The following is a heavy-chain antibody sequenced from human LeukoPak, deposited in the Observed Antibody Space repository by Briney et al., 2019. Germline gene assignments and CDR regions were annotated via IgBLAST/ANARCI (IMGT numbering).Heavy chain of an antibody. CDR3: AKVREVYCSSTSCYGIDDC. V-gene: IGHV3-30*02. CDR1: GFTFNSYG. Sequence: GGSLRLSCAASGFTFNSYGMHWVRQAPGKGLEWVAFIRYDGSNKYYADSVKGRFTISRDNSKNTLYLQMNSLRAEDTAVYYCAKVREVYCSSTSCYGIDDCWGQGTLVTVSS. D-gene: IGHD2-2*01. CDR2: IRYDGSNK. J-gene: IGHJ4*02.